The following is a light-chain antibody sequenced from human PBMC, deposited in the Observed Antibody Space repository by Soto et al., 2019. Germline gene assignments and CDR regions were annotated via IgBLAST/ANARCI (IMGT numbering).Light chain of an antibody. V-gene: IGLV2-8*01. CDR2: EVV. CDR1: KSDIGVYDF. J-gene: IGLJ1*01. CDR3: KSYAGSNTYV. Sequence: QSVLTQPPSASGSPGQSVTISCTGTKSDIGVYDFVSWYQHHPGKAPRLIIYEVVQRPSGVPDRFSGSKSGNTASLTVSGLQAADEADYFCKSYAGSNTYVFRSGTKGTVL.